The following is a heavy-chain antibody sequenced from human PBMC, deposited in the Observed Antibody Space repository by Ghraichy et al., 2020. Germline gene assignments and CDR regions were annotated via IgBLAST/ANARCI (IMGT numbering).Heavy chain of an antibody. CDR1: GGSVSSGSYY. V-gene: IGHV4-61*01. J-gene: IGHJ4*02. CDR3: AIGYSGYYIFDY. CDR2: IYYSGST. Sequence: SETLSLTCTVSGGSVSSGSYYWSWIRQPPGKGLEWIGYIYYSGSTNYNPSLKSRVTISVDTSKNQFSLKLSSVTAADTAVYYCAIGYSGYYIFDYWGQGTLVTVSS. D-gene: IGHD5-12*01.